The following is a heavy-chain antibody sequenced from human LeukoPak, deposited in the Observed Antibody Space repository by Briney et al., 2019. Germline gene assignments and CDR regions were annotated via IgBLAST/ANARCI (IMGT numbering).Heavy chain of an antibody. V-gene: IGHV4-59*08. CDR3: ARRVARVFDY. CDR1: GGSISSYY. CDR2: IYYSGST. J-gene: IGHJ4*02. Sequence: PSETLSLTCTVSGGSISSYYWSWIRQPPGKGLEWIGYIYYSGSTNYNPSLKSRVIISVDTSKNQFSLKLSSVTAADTAVYYCARRVARVFDYWGQGTLVTVSS. D-gene: IGHD2-15*01.